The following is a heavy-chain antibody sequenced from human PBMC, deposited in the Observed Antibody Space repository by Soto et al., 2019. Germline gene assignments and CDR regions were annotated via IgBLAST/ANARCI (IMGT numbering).Heavy chain of an antibody. Sequence: ASVKVSCKASGYTFTGYYMHWVRQAPGQGLEWMGWINPNSGGTNYAQKFQGWVTMTRDTSISTAYMELSRLRSDDTAVYYCARDFRVKKTYDSRTQAVDYYYYYGMDVWGQGTTVTVSS. D-gene: IGHD3-22*01. J-gene: IGHJ6*02. CDR3: ARDFRVKKTYDSRTQAVDYYYYYGMDV. V-gene: IGHV1-2*04. CDR1: GYTFTGYY. CDR2: INPNSGGT.